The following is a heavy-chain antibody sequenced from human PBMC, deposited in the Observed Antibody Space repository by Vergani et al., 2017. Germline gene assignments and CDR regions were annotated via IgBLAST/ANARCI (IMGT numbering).Heavy chain of an antibody. D-gene: IGHD2-2*01. CDR1: GFTFSSYS. V-gene: IGHV3-21*01. Sequence: EVQLVESGGGLVKPGGSLRLSCAASGFTFSSYSMNWVRQAPGKGLEWVSSISSSSSYIYYADSVKGRFTISRDNAKNSLYLQMNSLRAEDTAVYYCAKRNGVVPEPPYYYYGMDVWGQGTTVTVSS. CDR2: ISSSSSYI. J-gene: IGHJ6*02. CDR3: AKRNGVVPEPPYYYYGMDV.